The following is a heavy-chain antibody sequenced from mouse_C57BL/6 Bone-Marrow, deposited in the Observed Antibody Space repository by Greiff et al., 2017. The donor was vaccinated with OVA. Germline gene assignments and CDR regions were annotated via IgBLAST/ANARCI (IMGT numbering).Heavy chain of an antibody. D-gene: IGHD2-4*01. CDR2: IHPNSGST. V-gene: IGHV1-64*01. CDR1: GYTFTSYW. CDR3: ARPYYDPYYYAMDY. J-gene: IGHJ4*01. Sequence: QVHVKQSGAELVKPGASVKLSCKASGYTFTSYWMHWVKQRPGQGLEWIGMIHPNSGSTNYNEKFKSKATLTVDKSSSTAYMQLSSLTSEDSAVYYCARPYYDPYYYAMDYWGQGTSVTVSS.